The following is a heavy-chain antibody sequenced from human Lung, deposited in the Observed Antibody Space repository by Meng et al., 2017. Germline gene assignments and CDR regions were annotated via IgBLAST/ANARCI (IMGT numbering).Heavy chain of an antibody. V-gene: IGHV3-74*02. Sequence: VQLVESGGGLVKPGESLRLSCAASGFTFSSYSMNWVRQAPGKGLEWVSRITGDGSSTIYADSVQGRFTMSRDNAKNTLSLQMNSLRAEDTAVYYCARGGVTTDDWGQGTLVTVSS. D-gene: IGHD4-17*01. CDR1: GFTFSSYS. J-gene: IGHJ4*02. CDR2: ITGDGSST. CDR3: ARGGVTTDD.